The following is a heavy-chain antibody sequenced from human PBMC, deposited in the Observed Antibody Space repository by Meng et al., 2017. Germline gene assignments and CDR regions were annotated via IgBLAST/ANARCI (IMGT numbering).Heavy chain of an antibody. D-gene: IGHD1-26*01. Sequence: GGSLRLSCAASGFTFSSYGMHWVRQAPGKGLEWVAVIWYDGSNKYYADSVKGRFTISRDNSKNTLYLQMNSLRAEDTAVYYCARDLSNFKWELLSPLDYWGQGTLVTVSS. V-gene: IGHV3-33*01. CDR2: IWYDGSNK. J-gene: IGHJ4*02. CDR1: GFTFSSYG. CDR3: ARDLSNFKWELLSPLDY.